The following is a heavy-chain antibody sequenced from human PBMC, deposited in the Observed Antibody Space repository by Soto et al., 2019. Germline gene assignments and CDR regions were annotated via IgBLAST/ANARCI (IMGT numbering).Heavy chain of an antibody. CDR1: GYSFTSYW. CDR2: IYPGDSDT. Sequence: PGESLKISCKGSGYSFTSYWIGWVRQMPGKGLEWMGIIYPGDSDTRYSPSFQGQVTISADKSISTAYLQWSSLKASDTAMYYCATVVPAARQNDAFDIWGQGTMVTVSS. CDR3: ATVVPAARQNDAFDI. V-gene: IGHV5-51*01. J-gene: IGHJ3*02. D-gene: IGHD2-2*01.